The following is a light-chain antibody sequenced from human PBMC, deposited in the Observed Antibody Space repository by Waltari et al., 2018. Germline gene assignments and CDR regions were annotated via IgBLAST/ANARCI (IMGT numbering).Light chain of an antibody. CDR1: SNDVGGYNS. V-gene: IGLV2-14*01. Sequence: QSALTQPASVSGSPGQSVTIFCAGTSNDVGGYNSVSWYQEHPGQAPRVIIYYVSDRPSGVSGRFSGSKSGNTASLTISGLQAEDEADYYCSSQSSNDVVLFGGGTKLTVL. CDR3: SSQSSNDVVL. CDR2: YVS. J-gene: IGLJ2*01.